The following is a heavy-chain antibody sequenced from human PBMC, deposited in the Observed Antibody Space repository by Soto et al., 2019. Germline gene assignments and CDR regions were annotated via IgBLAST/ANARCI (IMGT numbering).Heavy chain of an antibody. CDR3: AKVPYGSGSYYPYGMDV. D-gene: IGHD3-10*01. J-gene: IGHJ6*02. CDR1: GFTFSSYA. Sequence: GGSLRPSFAACGFTFSSYAMWWVRQAPGKGLEWVSAISGSGGSTYYADSVKGRFTISRDNSKNTLYLQMNSLRAEDTAVYYCAKVPYGSGSYYPYGMDVWGQGT. V-gene: IGHV3-23*01. CDR2: ISGSGGST.